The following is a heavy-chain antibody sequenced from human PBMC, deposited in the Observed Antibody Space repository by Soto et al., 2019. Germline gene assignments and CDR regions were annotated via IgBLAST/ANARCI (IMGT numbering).Heavy chain of an antibody. D-gene: IGHD4-4*01. J-gene: IGHJ4*02. CDR1: GGSFSGYY. CDR2: INHSGST. Sequence: SETLSLTCAVYGGSFSGYYWSWIRQPPGKGLEWIGEINHSGSTNYNPSLKSRVTISVDTSKNQFSLKLSSVTAADTAVYYCERGPYRLQRVLNWGQGTLVTVSS. CDR3: ERGPYRLQRVLN. V-gene: IGHV4-34*01.